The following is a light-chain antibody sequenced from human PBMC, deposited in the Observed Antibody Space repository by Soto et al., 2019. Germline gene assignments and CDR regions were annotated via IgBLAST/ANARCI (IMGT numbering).Light chain of an antibody. J-gene: IGKJ1*01. CDR2: GAS. V-gene: IGKV1-39*01. CDR1: PHIANS. Sequence: DIQMTQSPSLLSASIGDIVTITCRARPHIANSLIWFQPKVGKAPTLLIYGASALKSGVPSRFSGRGSGTHFSLTISGLQPDDFATYYCQQSSSVPRTFGQGPMV. CDR3: QQSSSVPRT.